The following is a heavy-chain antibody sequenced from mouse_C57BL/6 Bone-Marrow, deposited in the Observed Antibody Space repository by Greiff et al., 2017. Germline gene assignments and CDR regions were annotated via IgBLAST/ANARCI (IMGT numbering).Heavy chain of an antibody. CDR3: AGRRRAWFAY. Sequence: VHVKQSGPELVKPGASVKIPCKASGYTFTDYNMDWVKQSQGKSLEWIGDINPNNGGTIYNQKFKGKATLTVDKSSSTAYMERRSRTAEDTAVYYCAGRRRAWFAYWGQGTLVTVSA. CDR1: GYTFTDYN. J-gene: IGHJ3*01. CDR2: INPNNGGT. V-gene: IGHV1-18*01.